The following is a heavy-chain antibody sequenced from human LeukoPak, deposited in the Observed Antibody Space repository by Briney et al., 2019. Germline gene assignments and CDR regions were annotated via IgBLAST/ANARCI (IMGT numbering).Heavy chain of an antibody. CDR1: GYSISRGYY. CDR3: ARGGRGPPGYFYYMDV. V-gene: IGHV4-38-2*02. CDR2: IYHSGST. Sequence: PSETLSLTCTVSGYSISRGYYWGWIRQPPGKGLEWIGSIYHSGSTYYNPSLKSRVTISVDTSKNQFSLKLSSVTAADTAVYCCARGGRGPPGYFYYMDVWGKGTTVTISS. J-gene: IGHJ6*03. D-gene: IGHD3-16*01.